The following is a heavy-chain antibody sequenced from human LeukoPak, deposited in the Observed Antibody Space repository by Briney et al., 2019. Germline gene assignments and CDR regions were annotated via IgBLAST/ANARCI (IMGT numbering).Heavy chain of an antibody. V-gene: IGHV3-23*01. D-gene: IGHD2-21*02. CDR3: AKSLVVVTAAFDY. Sequence: PGGSLRLSCAASGFTFSSYAMSWVRQAPGKGLEWVSAISGSGGSTYYADSVKGRFTISRDNSKNTLYLQMNSLRTEDTAVYYCAKSLVVVTAAFDYWGQGTLVTVSS. CDR1: GFTFSSYA. CDR2: ISGSGGST. J-gene: IGHJ4*02.